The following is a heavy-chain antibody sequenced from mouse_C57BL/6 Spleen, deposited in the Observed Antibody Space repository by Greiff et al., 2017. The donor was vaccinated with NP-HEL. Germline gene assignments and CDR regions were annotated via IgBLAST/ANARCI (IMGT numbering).Heavy chain of an antibody. CDR3: ARLERGVYFDY. CDR1: GYTFTDYY. Sequence: EVQLQQSGPELVKPGASVKISCKASGYTFTDYYMNWVKQSHGKSLEWIGDINPNNGGTSYNQKFKSSSTAYMELRSLTSEDSAVYYCARLERGVYFDYWGQGTTLTVSS. CDR2: INPNNGGT. V-gene: IGHV1-26*01. J-gene: IGHJ2*01.